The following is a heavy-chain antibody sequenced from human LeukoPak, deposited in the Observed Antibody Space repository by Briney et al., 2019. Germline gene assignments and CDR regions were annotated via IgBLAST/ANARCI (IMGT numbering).Heavy chain of an antibody. D-gene: IGHD1-14*01. J-gene: IGHJ4*02. CDR2: INQGGSDK. V-gene: IGHV3-7*01. CDR3: TRDRSRAEDY. CDR1: GFTFSGHW. Sequence: GGSLRLSCAASGFTFSGHWMSWVRQAPGKGLEWVANINQGGSDKYYVDSVKGRVTISRDNANNLLYLQMNSLRGEDTAVYYCTRDRSRAEDYWGQGTLVTVSS.